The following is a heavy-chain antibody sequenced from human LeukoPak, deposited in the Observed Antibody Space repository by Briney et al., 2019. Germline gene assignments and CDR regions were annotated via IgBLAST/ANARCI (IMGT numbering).Heavy chain of an antibody. J-gene: IGHJ5*02. CDR3: ARTPSYYDFWSGYDWFDP. V-gene: IGHV1-69*13. CDR2: IIPIFGTA. Sequence: SVTVSCKASGGTFSSYAISWVRQAPGQGLEWMGGIIPIFGTANYAQEFQGRVTITADESTSTAYMELSSLRSEDTAVYYCARTPSYYDFWSGYDWFDPWGQGTLVTVSS. D-gene: IGHD3-3*01. CDR1: GGTFSSYA.